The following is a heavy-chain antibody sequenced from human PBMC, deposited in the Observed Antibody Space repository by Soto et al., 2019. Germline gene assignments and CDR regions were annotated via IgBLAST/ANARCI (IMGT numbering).Heavy chain of an antibody. CDR2: VSHSGYS. V-gene: IGHV4-4*02. CDR3: ARNRYDGYDFDS. Sequence: QVQLQESGPGLMKPSGTLSLTCTVSSGSITSSNWWSWVRQPPGKGLEWIGEVSHSGYSHPIASHKRRVTISIDKPRNQFSLRLTSVTAADTAVYYCARNRYDGYDFDSWGQGTLVAVSS. CDR1: SGSITSSNW. D-gene: IGHD5-12*01. J-gene: IGHJ4*02.